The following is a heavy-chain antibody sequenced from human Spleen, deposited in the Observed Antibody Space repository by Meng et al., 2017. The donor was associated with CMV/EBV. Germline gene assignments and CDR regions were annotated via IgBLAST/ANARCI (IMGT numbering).Heavy chain of an antibody. CDR1: GFTFSGFW. V-gene: IGHV3-74*03. CDR3: ARDRVVPAAILSYYYYGMDV. CDR2: INTDGSRP. D-gene: IGHD2-2*02. J-gene: IGHJ6*02. Sequence: GESLKISCAASGFTFSGFWMHWVRQAPGKGLVWVSRINTDGSRPSYADSVKGRFTISRDNSKNTLYLQMNSLRAEDTAVYYCARDRVVPAAILSYYYYGMDVWGQGTTVTVSS.